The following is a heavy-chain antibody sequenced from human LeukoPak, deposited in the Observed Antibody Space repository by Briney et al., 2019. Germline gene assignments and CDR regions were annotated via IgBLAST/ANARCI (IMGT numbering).Heavy chain of an antibody. J-gene: IGHJ4*02. CDR2: ISYSGST. D-gene: IGHD4-11*01. CDR1: GGSVSSGSYY. Sequence: SETLSLTCTVSGGSVSSGSYYWSWIRQPPGKGLEWIGYISYSGSTNYNPSLKSRVTISEDTSKNQFSLKLSSVTAADTAVYFCARGDNYNFDYWGQGTLVTVSS. CDR3: ARGDNYNFDY. V-gene: IGHV4-61*01.